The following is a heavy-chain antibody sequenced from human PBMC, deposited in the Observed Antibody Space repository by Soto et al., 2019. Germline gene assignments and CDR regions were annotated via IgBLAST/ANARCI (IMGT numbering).Heavy chain of an antibody. V-gene: IGHV3-23*01. CDR1: GFTFRMYS. D-gene: IGHD1-1*01. CDR3: ATRGTSANFNYYMDV. Sequence: EVQVLESGGGLVQPGGSLRLSCAASGFTFRMYSMSWVRQAPGKGLEWVSAISESGADTYNADSVKGRFTVSRDNSKNTLHLQMNSLRVEDTAVYYCATRGTSANFNYYMDVWGKGTTVTVSS. J-gene: IGHJ6*03. CDR2: ISESGADT.